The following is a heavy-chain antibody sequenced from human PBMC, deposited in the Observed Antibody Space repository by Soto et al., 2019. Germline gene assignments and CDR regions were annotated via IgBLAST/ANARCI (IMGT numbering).Heavy chain of an antibody. CDR1: GFTFSSYA. CDR2: ISGSGGST. V-gene: IGHV3-23*01. Sequence: GGSLRLSCAASGFTFSSYAMSWFRQAPGEGLEWVSAISGSGGSTYYADSVKGRFTISRDNSKNTLYLQMNSLRAEDTAVYYCAKDPLEIQLWPKYYFDYWGQGTLVTVSS. J-gene: IGHJ4*02. D-gene: IGHD5-18*01. CDR3: AKDPLEIQLWPKYYFDY.